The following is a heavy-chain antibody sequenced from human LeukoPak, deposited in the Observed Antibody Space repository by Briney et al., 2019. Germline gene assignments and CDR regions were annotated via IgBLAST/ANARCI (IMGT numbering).Heavy chain of an antibody. CDR3: ARDVIY. Sequence: ASVKVSCKASGYPFTVDYFHWVRHGPGQGLEWMGWINPNSSDTIYAQEFQGTVTMTRDTSISTVYMELSRLRSDDTAVYYCARDVIYWGQGTLVTVSS. V-gene: IGHV1-2*02. CDR2: INPNSSDT. J-gene: IGHJ4*02. CDR1: GYPFTVDY. D-gene: IGHD2/OR15-2a*01.